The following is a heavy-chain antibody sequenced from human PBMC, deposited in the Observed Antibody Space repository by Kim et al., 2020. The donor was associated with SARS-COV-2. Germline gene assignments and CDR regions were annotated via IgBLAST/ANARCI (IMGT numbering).Heavy chain of an antibody. Sequence: YSQNIQGRVTISRDTSATTAYMELSSLTSEDTAVYYCARASSITPNWFDPWGQGTLVTVSS. V-gene: IGHV1-3*01. J-gene: IGHJ5*02. CDR3: ARASSITPNWFDP. D-gene: IGHD1-20*01.